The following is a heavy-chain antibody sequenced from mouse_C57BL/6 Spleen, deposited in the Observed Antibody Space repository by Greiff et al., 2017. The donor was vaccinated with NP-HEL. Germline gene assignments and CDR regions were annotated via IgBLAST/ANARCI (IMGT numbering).Heavy chain of an antibody. Sequence: VQLQQSGPELVKPGASVKISCKASGYAFSSSWMNWVKQRPGKGLEWIGRIYPGDGDTNYNGKFKGKATLTADKSSSTAYMQLSSLTSEDSAVYLCAGDSSGYYAMDYWGQGTSVTVSS. J-gene: IGHJ4*01. CDR1: GYAFSSSW. CDR2: IYPGDGDT. V-gene: IGHV1-82*01. D-gene: IGHD3-2*02. CDR3: AGDSSGYYAMDY.